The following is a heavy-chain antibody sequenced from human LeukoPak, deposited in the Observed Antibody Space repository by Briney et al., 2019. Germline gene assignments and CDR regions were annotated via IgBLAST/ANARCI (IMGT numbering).Heavy chain of an antibody. J-gene: IGHJ4*02. V-gene: IGHV3-30-3*01. CDR1: GFTFSSYA. D-gene: IGHD3-22*01. Sequence: PGGSLRLSCAASGFTFSSYAMHWVRQAPGKGLEWVAVISYDGSNKYYADSVKGRFTISRDNSKNTLYLQMNSLRAEDTAVYYCARGSMIVVVNSLDYWGQGTLVTVSS. CDR3: ARGSMIVVVNSLDY. CDR2: ISYDGSNK.